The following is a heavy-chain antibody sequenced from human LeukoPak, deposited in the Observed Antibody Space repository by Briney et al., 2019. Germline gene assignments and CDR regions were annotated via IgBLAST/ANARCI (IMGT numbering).Heavy chain of an antibody. CDR2: VEYTGRT. CDR3: ARAPGGIVGATIDYYYYGMDV. J-gene: IGHJ6*02. D-gene: IGHD1-26*01. V-gene: IGHV4-39*07. CDR1: GGSISSTDFF. Sequence: SETLSLTCTVSGGSISSTDFFWGWIRQPPGKGLEWIGNVEYTGRTYYNPSLRGRVTLSADTSKNQFSLKLSSVTAADTAVYYCARAPGGIVGATIDYYYYGMDVWGQGTTVTVSS.